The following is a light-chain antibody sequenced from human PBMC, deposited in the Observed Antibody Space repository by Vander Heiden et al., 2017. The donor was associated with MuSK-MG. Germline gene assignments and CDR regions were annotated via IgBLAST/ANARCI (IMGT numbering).Light chain of an antibody. V-gene: IGKV1-8*01. CDR3: QQDDSYPRT. Sequence: ALRMTQSPSSFSASTGDRVTITCRASQGISSYLAWYQQKPGKAPKRLIYAASTLQSGVPSRFSGSGSGTDFTLTISCLQSEDFATYYCQQDDSYPRTFGGGTKAEIK. CDR2: AAS. J-gene: IGKJ4*02. CDR1: QGISSY.